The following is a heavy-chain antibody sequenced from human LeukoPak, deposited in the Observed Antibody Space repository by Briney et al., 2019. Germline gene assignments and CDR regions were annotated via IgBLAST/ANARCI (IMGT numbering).Heavy chain of an antibody. CDR3: ARNLHSWELDY. CDR2: NDPSDSYT. J-gene: IGHJ4*02. Sequence: RGESLKISRKGSGYSFTSYWISWVRQMPGKGLEWMGMNDPSDSYTNYIPSFQGHVTISADKSISTPYLQWSSLKASDTAMFYCARNLHSWELDYWGQGTLVTVSS. V-gene: IGHV5-10-1*01. CDR1: GYSFTSYW. D-gene: IGHD2-15*01.